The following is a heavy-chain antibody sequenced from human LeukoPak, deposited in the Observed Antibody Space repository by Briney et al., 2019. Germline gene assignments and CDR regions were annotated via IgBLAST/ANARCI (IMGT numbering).Heavy chain of an antibody. Sequence: SETLSLTCTVSGGSISSYYWSWIRQPPGKGLAWSGYIYYSGSTNYNPSLKSRVTISVDTSKNQFSLKLSSVTAADTAVCYCARDSGYCSGGTCGGMDVWGQGTTVTVSS. V-gene: IGHV4-59*12. CDR3: ARDSGYCSGGTCGGMDV. D-gene: IGHD2-15*01. CDR1: GGSISSYY. J-gene: IGHJ6*02. CDR2: IYYSGST.